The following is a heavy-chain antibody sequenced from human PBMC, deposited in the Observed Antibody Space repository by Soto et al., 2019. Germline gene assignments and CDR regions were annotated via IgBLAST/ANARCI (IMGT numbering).Heavy chain of an antibody. D-gene: IGHD3-3*01. CDR2: ISSSGSTI. V-gene: IGHV3-11*01. Sequence: PGGSLRLSCAASGFTFSDYYMSWIRQAPGKGLEWVSYISSSGSTIYYADSVKGRFTISRDNAKNSLYLQMDSLRAEDTAVYYCARDYLQEGTSLRFSNWFDSWGQGTLVTVSS. CDR3: ARDYLQEGTSLRFSNWFDS. J-gene: IGHJ5*01. CDR1: GFTFSDYY.